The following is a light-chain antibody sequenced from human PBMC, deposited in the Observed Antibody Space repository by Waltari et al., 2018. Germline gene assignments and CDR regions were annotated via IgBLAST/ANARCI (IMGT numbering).Light chain of an antibody. J-gene: IGLJ1*01. V-gene: IGLV1-47*01. CDR3: AAWDDSLSSCYV. CDR1: GSNLGRKY. Sequence: QSVLTHPPSASGTPGQRATIPYSGGGSNLGRKYVYWYQKLPGTAPKLLIYRNNQRPSGVPDRFSGSKSGTSASLAISGLRSEDEADYYCAAWDDSLSSCYVFGTGTKVTVL. CDR2: RNN.